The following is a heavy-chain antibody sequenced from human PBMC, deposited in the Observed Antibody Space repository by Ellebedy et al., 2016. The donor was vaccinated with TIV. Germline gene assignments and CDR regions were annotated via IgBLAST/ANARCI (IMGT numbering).Heavy chain of an antibody. CDR2: INQDGSVD. CDR1: HLTYW. J-gene: IGHJ4*02. Sequence: GESLKISXGTSHLTYWMNWVRQAPGKGLEWVASINQDGSVDHYVDSVKGRFTISRDNSKNTLYLQMNSLRADDTAVYYCVKLLLSYDSLTGPEYWGQGTLVIVSS. V-gene: IGHV3-7*03. D-gene: IGHD3-9*01. CDR3: VKLLLSYDSLTGPEY.